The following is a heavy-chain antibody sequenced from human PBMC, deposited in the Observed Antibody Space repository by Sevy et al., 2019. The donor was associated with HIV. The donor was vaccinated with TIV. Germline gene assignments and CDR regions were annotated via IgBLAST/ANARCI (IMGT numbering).Heavy chain of an antibody. J-gene: IGHJ1*01. V-gene: IGHV5-51*01. CDR1: GYSFTSYW. CDR3: ARGYCSGGSCYGPLYFQH. D-gene: IGHD2-15*01. CDR2: IYPGDSDT. Sequence: GESLKISCKGSGYSFTSYWIGWVRQMSGKGLEWMGIIYPGDSDTRYSPSFQGQVTISADKSISTAYLQWSSLKASDTAMYYCARGYCSGGSCYGPLYFQHWGQGTLVTVSS.